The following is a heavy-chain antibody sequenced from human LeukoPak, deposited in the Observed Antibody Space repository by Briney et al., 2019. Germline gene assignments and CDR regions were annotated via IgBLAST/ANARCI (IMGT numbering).Heavy chain of an antibody. J-gene: IGHJ3*02. Sequence: GSLRLSCAASGFISSSYSMNWVRQAPGKGLEWVSYIGSSGSTIYYADSVKGRFTISRDNAKNSLYLQMNSLRAEDTALYYCAKRSSWYLGDAFDIWGQGTMVTVSS. CDR1: GFISSSYS. CDR3: AKRSSWYLGDAFDI. D-gene: IGHD6-13*01. CDR2: IGSSGSTI. V-gene: IGHV3-48*04.